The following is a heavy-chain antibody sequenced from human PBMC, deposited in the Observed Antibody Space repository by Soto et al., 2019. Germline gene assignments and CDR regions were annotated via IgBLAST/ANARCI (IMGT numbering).Heavy chain of an antibody. CDR1: GFTFRRHW. V-gene: IGHV3-74*01. J-gene: IGHJ3*01. CDR2: INTDGSGT. CDR3: VREVYSDYEYDGFDV. D-gene: IGHD4-17*01. Sequence: EVQLVESGGGVVQPGGSLRLSCGASGFTFRRHWMHWVRQTPGKGLVWVSRINTDGSGTSYADSVQGRFTISRDNAKNTLYLQMSSLRAEDTAVYYGVREVYSDYEYDGFDVWGQGTTVTVSS.